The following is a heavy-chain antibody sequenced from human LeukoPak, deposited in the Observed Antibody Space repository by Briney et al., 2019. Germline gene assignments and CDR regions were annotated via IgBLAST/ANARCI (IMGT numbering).Heavy chain of an antibody. Sequence: HTGGSLRLSCAASGFTFSSYWMSWVRQAPGKGLEWVSAISDSGGSRYYADSVKGRFTISRDNAKNTVYLQMNSLRVEDTAVYYCAKGGGWLYYFDYWGQGSLVSVSS. CDR1: GFTFSSYW. J-gene: IGHJ4*02. V-gene: IGHV3-23*01. CDR2: ISDSGGSR. CDR3: AKGGGWLYYFDY. D-gene: IGHD6-19*01.